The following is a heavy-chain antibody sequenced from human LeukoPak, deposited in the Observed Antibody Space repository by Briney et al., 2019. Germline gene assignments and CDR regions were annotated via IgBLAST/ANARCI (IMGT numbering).Heavy chain of an antibody. J-gene: IGHJ4*02. CDR3: ARDDDWNYEDY. V-gene: IGHV3-7*01. CDR1: GFTFSNYW. D-gene: IGHD1-7*01. CDR2: IKQDGSEK. Sequence: GGSLRLSCAASGFTFSNYWMSWVRQAPGKGLQWVANIKQDGSEKNYVDSVKGRFTISRDNAKKSLYLQMNSLRAEDTAVYYCARDDDWNYEDYWGRGTLVTVSS.